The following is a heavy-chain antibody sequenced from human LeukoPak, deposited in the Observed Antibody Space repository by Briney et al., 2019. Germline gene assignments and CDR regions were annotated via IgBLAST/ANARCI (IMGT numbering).Heavy chain of an antibody. Sequence: SETLSLTCAVYGGSFSGYYWSWIRQPPGKGLEWIGEINHSGSTNYNPSLKSRVTISVDTSKNQFSPKLSSVTAADTAVYYCASGILTGYYFYWGQGTLVTVSS. CDR1: GGSFSGYY. J-gene: IGHJ4*02. V-gene: IGHV4-34*01. D-gene: IGHD3-9*01. CDR2: INHSGST. CDR3: ASGILTGYYFY.